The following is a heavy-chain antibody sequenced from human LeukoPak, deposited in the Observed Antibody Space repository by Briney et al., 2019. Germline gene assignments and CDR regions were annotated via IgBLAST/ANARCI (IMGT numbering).Heavy chain of an antibody. CDR2: ISSSSSYI. CDR1: GFTSSSYS. CDR3: ARDLTTYYYDSSGPLGY. D-gene: IGHD3-22*01. Sequence: GGSLRLSCAASGFTSSSYSMNWVRQAPGKGLEWVSSISSSSSYIYYADSVKGRFTISRDNAKNSLYLQMNSLRADDTAVYYCARDLTTYYYDSSGPLGYWGQGTLVTVSS. V-gene: IGHV3-21*01. J-gene: IGHJ4*02.